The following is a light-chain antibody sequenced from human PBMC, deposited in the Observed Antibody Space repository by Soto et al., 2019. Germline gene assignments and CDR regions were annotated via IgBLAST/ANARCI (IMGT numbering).Light chain of an antibody. V-gene: IGKV1-39*01. CDR3: QQGYSTPRT. J-gene: IGKJ1*01. Sequence: DIQITQSPSSLSSSVRDRFTITCGASQSIAIYLNWYQQKHGKAPELLIYAASSLQSGVPSRFSGSGSGTDFTLTISSLQPEDFATYFCQQGYSTPRTFGQGTKVDI. CDR1: QSIAIY. CDR2: AAS.